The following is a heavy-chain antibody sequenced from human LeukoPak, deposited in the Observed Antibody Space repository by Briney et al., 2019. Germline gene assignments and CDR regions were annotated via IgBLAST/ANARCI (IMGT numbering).Heavy chain of an antibody. V-gene: IGHV3-30*03. Sequence: PGRSLRLSCTVSGFTFNNYGMHWVRQAPGKGLEWVALISYDGSIKYYADSVKGRFTISRDNSKSTLSLQMNSLRAEDTAIYYCATYRQVLLPFESWGQGTLVTVSS. CDR1: GFTFNNYG. J-gene: IGHJ4*02. CDR2: ISYDGSIK. D-gene: IGHD2-8*02. CDR3: ATYRQVLLPFES.